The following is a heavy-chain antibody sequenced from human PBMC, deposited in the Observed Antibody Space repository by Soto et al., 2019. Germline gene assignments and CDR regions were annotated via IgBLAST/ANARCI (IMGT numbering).Heavy chain of an antibody. CDR3: ASHDDYGDSHYYGMDV. CDR1: GYSFTIYW. V-gene: IGHV5-10-1*01. J-gene: IGHJ6*02. D-gene: IGHD4-17*01. Sequence: GESLKISCKGSGYSFTIYWISWVRQMPGKGLEWMGRIDPSDSYTNYSPSFQGHVTISADKSISTAYLQWSSLKASDTAMYYCASHDDYGDSHYYGMDVWGQGTTVTVSS. CDR2: IDPSDSYT.